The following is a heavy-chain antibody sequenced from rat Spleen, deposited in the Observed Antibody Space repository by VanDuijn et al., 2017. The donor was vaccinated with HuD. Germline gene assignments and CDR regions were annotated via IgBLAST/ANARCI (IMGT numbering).Heavy chain of an antibody. CDR2: ISTGGGNT. Sequence: EVQLVESGGGLVQPGRSLKLSCAASGFTFSNYDMAWVRQAPTKGLEWVASISTGGGNTYYRDSVKGRFTISRDNAKSTLYLQMDSLRSEDTATYYCTRDGTGGYYFDYWGQGVMVTVSS. CDR3: TRDGTGGYYFDY. D-gene: IGHD1-11*01. CDR1: GFTFSNYD. V-gene: IGHV5S23*01. J-gene: IGHJ2*01.